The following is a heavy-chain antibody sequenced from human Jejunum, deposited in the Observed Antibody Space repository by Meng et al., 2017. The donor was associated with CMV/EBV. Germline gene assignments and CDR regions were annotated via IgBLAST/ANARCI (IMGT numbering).Heavy chain of an antibody. CDR1: GFTFSSYA. CDR2: ISGSGRTT. V-gene: IGHV3-23*01. Sequence: ASGFTFSSYALIWVRQAPGKGLEWVSTISGSGRTTYDADSVKGRFTISRDNSKNTVYLRMNSLRADDTAVYYCAKEDYSNDLDYWGQGTLVTVSS. CDR3: AKEDYSNDLDY. J-gene: IGHJ4*02. D-gene: IGHD4-11*01.